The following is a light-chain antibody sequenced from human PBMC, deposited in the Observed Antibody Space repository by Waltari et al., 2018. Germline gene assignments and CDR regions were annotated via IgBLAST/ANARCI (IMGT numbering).Light chain of an antibody. Sequence: DIQMTQSPSTLSASVGDRVTITCRASHSISRWLAWYQQKPGKTPKLLIYEASSLESGVPSRCSGSASGTEFTLTISSLQPDDFATYYCQQYEADSPWTFGQGTRVEIK. J-gene: IGKJ1*01. V-gene: IGKV1-5*01. CDR3: QQYEADSPWT. CDR2: EAS. CDR1: HSISRW.